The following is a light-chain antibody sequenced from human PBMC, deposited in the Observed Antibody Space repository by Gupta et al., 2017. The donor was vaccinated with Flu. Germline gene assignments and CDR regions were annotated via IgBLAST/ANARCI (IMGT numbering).Light chain of an antibody. CDR2: DVT. J-gene: IGLJ2*01. CDR1: TSDVGGYNS. CDR3: SSYTSGSTLAVA. V-gene: IGLV2-14*01. Sequence: QSALTQPASVSGSPGQSITISCTGTTSDVGGYNSVSWYQQRPGTAPKLMIYDVTNRPSGISNLFSGSKSGNTASLNISGLQAEDEADYYCSSYTSGSTLAVAFGGGTKLTVL.